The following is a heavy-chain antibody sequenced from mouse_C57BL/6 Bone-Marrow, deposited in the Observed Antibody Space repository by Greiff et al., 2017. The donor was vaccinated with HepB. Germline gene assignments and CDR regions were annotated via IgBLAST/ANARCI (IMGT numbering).Heavy chain of an antibody. CDR3: ARWDYYSSSYYAMDY. Sequence: VQLQQSGAELARPGASVKLSCKASGYTFTSYGISWVKQRTGQGLEWIGEIYPRSGNTYYNEKFKGKATLTADKSSSTAYMELRSLTSEDSAVYFCARWDYYSSSYYAMDYWGQGTSVTVSS. J-gene: IGHJ4*01. CDR2: IYPRSGNT. D-gene: IGHD1-1*01. V-gene: IGHV1-81*01. CDR1: GYTFTSYG.